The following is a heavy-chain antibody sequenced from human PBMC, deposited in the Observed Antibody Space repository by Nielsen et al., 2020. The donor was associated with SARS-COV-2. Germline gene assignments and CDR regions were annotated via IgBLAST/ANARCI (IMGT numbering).Heavy chain of an antibody. CDR3: ASGAYSYEIDY. CDR1: GASISGGGYC. CDR2: IYHTGTT. J-gene: IGHJ4*02. Sequence: LSLTCTVSGASISGGGYCWSWIRQPPGKGLEWIGYIYHTGTTHYNPSLKSRVSISADRAKNQFSLKLTSVTAADTAVYYCASGAYSYEIDYWGQGTLVTVSS. V-gene: IGHV4-30-2*01. D-gene: IGHD2-21*01.